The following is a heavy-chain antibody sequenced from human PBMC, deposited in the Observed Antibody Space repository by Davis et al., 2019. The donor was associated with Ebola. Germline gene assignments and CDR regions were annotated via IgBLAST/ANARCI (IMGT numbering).Heavy chain of an antibody. V-gene: IGHV5-51*01. D-gene: IGHD3-3*01. CDR2: IYPGDSDT. J-gene: IGHJ4*02. CDR1: GYSFTSNW. CDR3: ARHQKFSSGPHYFDY. Sequence: KVSCKGSGYSFTSNWIAWVRQMPGKGLEWMGIIYPGDSDTRYSPSFQGQVTISADKSSTAYLQWSSLKASDTAMYYCARHQKFSSGPHYFDYWGQGALVTVSS.